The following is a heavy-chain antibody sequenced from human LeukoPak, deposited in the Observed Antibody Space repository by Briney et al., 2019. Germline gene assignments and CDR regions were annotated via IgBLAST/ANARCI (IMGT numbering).Heavy chain of an antibody. D-gene: IGHD3-16*01. Sequence: GGSLRLSCAASGFTFSSYAMNWVRQAPGKGLEWVSAISGGGGGTYYADSVKGRFTIPRDNSKNTLYLQMNSLRAEDTAVYYCAKRVGGVYAFDIWGQGTMVTVSS. CDR1: GFTFSSYA. CDR2: ISGGGGGT. V-gene: IGHV3-23*01. CDR3: AKRVGGVYAFDI. J-gene: IGHJ3*02.